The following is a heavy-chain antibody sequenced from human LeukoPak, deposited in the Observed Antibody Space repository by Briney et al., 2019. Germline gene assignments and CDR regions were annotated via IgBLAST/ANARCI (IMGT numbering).Heavy chain of an antibody. CDR2: TNRDGSST. V-gene: IGHV3-74*01. CDR1: GFPFSSYW. D-gene: IGHD3-3*01. Sequence: GGSLRLSCAASGFPFSSYWMHWVRQAPGKAPVWVARTNRDGSSTAYADSVKGRFTISKDNAKNTLYLQMNSLRAEDTAVCYCARDSVEWYIFDYWGQGTLVTVSS. J-gene: IGHJ4*02. CDR3: ARDSVEWYIFDY.